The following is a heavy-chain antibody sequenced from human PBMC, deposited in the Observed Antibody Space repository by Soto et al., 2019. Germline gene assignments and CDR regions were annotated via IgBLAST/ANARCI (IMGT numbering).Heavy chain of an antibody. J-gene: IGHJ1*01. Sequence: EVQLVESGGGLVQPGGSLRLSCAASGFTFSTYWMQWVRQVPGEGLVWVSSISENGGITTYADSVKGRFTITRDNAKTTMYLQMNGLRVEDTALYYCAREYYSSGTHWGKGTLVTVST. CDR3: AREYYSSGTH. CDR2: ISENGGIT. V-gene: IGHV3-74*01. D-gene: IGHD3-10*01. CDR1: GFTFSTYW.